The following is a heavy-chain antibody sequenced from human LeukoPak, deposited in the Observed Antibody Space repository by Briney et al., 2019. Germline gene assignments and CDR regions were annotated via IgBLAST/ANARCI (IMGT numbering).Heavy chain of an antibody. D-gene: IGHD3-22*01. CDR3: ARVGDYYDSSGYYED. CDR1: GYTFTSYD. Sequence: ASVKVSCKASGYTFTSYDINWVRQATGQGLEWMGWMSPNSGDTGYAQKFQGRVTMTRNTSISTAYLGLSSLRSEDTAMYYCARVGDYYDSSGYYEDWGQGTLVTVSS. V-gene: IGHV1-8*01. CDR2: MSPNSGDT. J-gene: IGHJ4*02.